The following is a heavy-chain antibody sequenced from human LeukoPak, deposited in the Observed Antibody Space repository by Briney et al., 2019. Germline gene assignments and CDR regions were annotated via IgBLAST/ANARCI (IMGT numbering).Heavy chain of an antibody. Sequence: GASVKVSCEASGYTFTSYDINWVRQATGQGLEWMGWMNPNSGNTGYAQKFQGRVTMTRNTSISTAYMELSSLRSEDTAVYYCARAQWFGELHYGVDVWGQGTTVTVSS. CDR3: ARAQWFGELHYGVDV. J-gene: IGHJ6*02. CDR2: MNPNSGNT. V-gene: IGHV1-8*01. CDR1: GYTFTSYD. D-gene: IGHD3-10*01.